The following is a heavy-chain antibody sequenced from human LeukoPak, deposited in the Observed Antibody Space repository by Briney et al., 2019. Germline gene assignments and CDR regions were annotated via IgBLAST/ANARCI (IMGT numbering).Heavy chain of an antibody. D-gene: IGHD3-22*01. J-gene: IGHJ4*02. CDR2: IIPILGIA. CDR3: ARDLYDSSGYPPGV. V-gene: IGHV1-69*04. CDR1: GGTFSSYA. Sequence: SVTVSCKASGGTFSSYAISWVRQAPGQGLEWMGRIIPILGIANYAQKFQGRVTITADKSTSTAYMELSSLRSEDTAVYYCARDLYDSSGYPPGVWGQGTLVTVSS.